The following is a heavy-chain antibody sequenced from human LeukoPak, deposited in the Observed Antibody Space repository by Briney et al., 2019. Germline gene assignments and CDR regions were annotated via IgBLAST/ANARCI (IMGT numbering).Heavy chain of an antibody. J-gene: IGHJ3*02. CDR3: AKKIEMASIGSDAFDI. Sequence: GGSLRLSCAASGFTFSDYYMSWIRQAPGKGLEWVSYISSSGSTIYYADSVKGRFTISRDNAKNSLYLQMNSLRAEDTAVYYCAKKIEMASIGSDAFDIWGQGTMVTVSS. D-gene: IGHD5-24*01. CDR1: GFTFSDYY. V-gene: IGHV3-11*01. CDR2: ISSSGSTI.